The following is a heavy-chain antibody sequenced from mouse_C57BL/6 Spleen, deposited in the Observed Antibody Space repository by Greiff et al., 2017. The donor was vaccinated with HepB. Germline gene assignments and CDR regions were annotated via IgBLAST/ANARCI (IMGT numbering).Heavy chain of an antibody. Sequence: QVQLKESGAELARPGASVKMSCKASCYTFTSYTMHWVKQRPGQGLEWIGYINPSSGYTKYNQKFKDKATLTADKSSSTAYMQLSSLTSEDSAVYYCARKDGSSLDYFDYWGQGTTLTVSS. CDR3: ARKDGSSLDYFDY. V-gene: IGHV1-4*01. CDR2: INPSSGYT. J-gene: IGHJ2*01. CDR1: CYTFTSYT. D-gene: IGHD1-1*01.